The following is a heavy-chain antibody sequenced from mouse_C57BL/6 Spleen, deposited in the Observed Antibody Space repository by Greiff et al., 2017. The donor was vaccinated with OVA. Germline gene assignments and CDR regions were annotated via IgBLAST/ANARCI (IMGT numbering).Heavy chain of an antibody. CDR3: ARAPYGSSYYWYIDF. CDR2: IDPEDGDT. D-gene: IGHD1-1*01. Sequence: VQLQQSGAELVKPGASVKLSCTASGFNITDYYMPWVKQRPEQGLEWIGRIDPEDGDTKYTPKFQGKATMTADTSSSTAYLQLSSLTSEDTAVYYCARAPYGSSYYWYIDFWGTGTTVTVSS. V-gene: IGHV14-1*01. J-gene: IGHJ1*03. CDR1: GFNITDYY.